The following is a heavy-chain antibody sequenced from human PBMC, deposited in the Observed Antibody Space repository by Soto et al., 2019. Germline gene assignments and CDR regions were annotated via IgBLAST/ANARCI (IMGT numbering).Heavy chain of an antibody. Sequence: QVQLVQSGAEVKTPGSSVKVSCKASGVTFSSETISWVRQAPGQGLEWVGGIIPLFGTANYAQKFQGSVTITADEYTSTIYIELSSLRSDYTAVYYCATELGDNPASPFDSWGQGTLVTVSP. CDR2: IIPLFGTA. CDR1: GVTFSSET. V-gene: IGHV1-69*01. D-gene: IGHD2-21*01. J-gene: IGHJ4*02. CDR3: ATELGDNPASPFDS.